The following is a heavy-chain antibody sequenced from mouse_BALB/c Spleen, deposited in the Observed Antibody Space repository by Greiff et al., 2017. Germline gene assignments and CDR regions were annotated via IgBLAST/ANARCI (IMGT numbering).Heavy chain of an antibody. CDR3: ARGGDYVYYYAMDY. J-gene: IGHJ4*01. D-gene: IGHD2-4*01. V-gene: IGHV5-9-4*01. Sequence: EVQLMESGGGLVKPGGSLKLSCAASGFPFRSYAMSWVRQSPEKGLEWVAEISSGGSYTYYPDTVTGRFTISRDNAKNTLYLEMSSLRSEDTAMYYCARGGDYVYYYAMDYWGQGTSVTVSS. CDR1: GFPFRSYA. CDR2: ISSGGSYT.